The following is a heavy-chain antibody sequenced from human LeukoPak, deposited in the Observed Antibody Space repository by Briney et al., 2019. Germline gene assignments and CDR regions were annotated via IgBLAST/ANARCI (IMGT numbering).Heavy chain of an antibody. CDR1: GFTFDDYA. CDR3: AKTAGYSGYVYFDY. J-gene: IGHJ4*02. Sequence: GGSLRLSCAASGFTFDDYAMHWVRQAPGKGLEWVSGISWNSGSIGYADSVKGRFTISRDNAKNSLYLQMNSLRAEDTALYYCAKTAGYSGYVYFDYWGQGTLVTVSS. D-gene: IGHD5-12*01. CDR2: ISWNSGSI. V-gene: IGHV3-9*01.